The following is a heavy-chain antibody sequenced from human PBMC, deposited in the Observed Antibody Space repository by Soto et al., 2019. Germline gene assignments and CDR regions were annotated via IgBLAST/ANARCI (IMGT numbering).Heavy chain of an antibody. CDR2: ISGSGGSI. Sequence: EVQRLESGGGLVQPGGSLRLSCAASGFTFSTYAMNWVRQAPGNGLEWVSAISGSGGSIHYADSVKGRFTISRDNSKNPLYLQMNSLRDEDTAVYHCVKGYWKGDVWGQGTTVTVSS. D-gene: IGHD1-1*01. V-gene: IGHV3-23*01. J-gene: IGHJ6*02. CDR3: VKGYWKGDV. CDR1: GFTFSTYA.